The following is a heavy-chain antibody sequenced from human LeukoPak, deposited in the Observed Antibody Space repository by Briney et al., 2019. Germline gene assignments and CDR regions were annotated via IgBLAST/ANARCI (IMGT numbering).Heavy chain of an antibody. V-gene: IGHV3-48*03. J-gene: IGHJ4*02. CDR1: GFTFSSYD. CDR2: ISYSASTI. D-gene: IGHD6-19*01. Sequence: PGGSLRLSCAASGFTFSSYDMNWVRQAPGKGLVWVSYISYSASTIHYADSVKGRFTISRDNAKNSLYLQMNSLRAADTAIYYCARDSGRRDLDYWGQGTLVTVSS. CDR3: ARDSGRRDLDY.